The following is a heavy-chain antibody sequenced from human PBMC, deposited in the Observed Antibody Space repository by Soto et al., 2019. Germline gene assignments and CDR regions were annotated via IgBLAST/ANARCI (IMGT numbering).Heavy chain of an antibody. J-gene: IGHJ6*02. D-gene: IGHD2-8*01. CDR1: GGSISSYY. CDR2: IYYSGST. Sequence: SETLSLTCTVSGGSISSYYWSWIRQPPRKGLEWIGYIYYSGSTNYNPSLKSRVTISVDTSKNQFSLKLSSVTAADTAVYYCARDIMGTNYYYYGMDVWGQGTTVTVSS. V-gene: IGHV4-59*01. CDR3: ARDIMGTNYYYYGMDV.